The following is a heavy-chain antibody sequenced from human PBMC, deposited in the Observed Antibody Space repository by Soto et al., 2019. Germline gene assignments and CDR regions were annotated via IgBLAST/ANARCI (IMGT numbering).Heavy chain of an antibody. CDR3: AAGGGLPRYY. V-gene: IGHV4-30-2*01. Sequence: QLQLQESGSGLVKPSQTLSLTCAVSGGPISSGGYSWSWIRQPPGKGLEWIGYIYHSGSTYYNPSLSSRVTIAVDRSKNQFSLKLSSVTAADTAVYYCAAGGGLPRYYWGQGTLVTVSS. CDR1: GGPISSGGYS. D-gene: IGHD5-12*01. CDR2: IYHSGST. J-gene: IGHJ4*02.